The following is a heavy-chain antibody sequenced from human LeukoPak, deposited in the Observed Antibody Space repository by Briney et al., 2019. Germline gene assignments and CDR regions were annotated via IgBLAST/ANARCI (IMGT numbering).Heavy chain of an antibody. CDR1: GFTFSSYW. V-gene: IGHV3-7*01. Sequence: GGSLRLSCAASGFTFSSYWMSWVRQAPGKGLEWVANIKQDGSEEYYVDSVKGRFTISRDNAKNSLYLQMNSLRAEDTAVYYCARDTEEYHLDYWGQGTLVTVSS. CDR3: ARDTEEYHLDY. D-gene: IGHD1-14*01. CDR2: IKQDGSEE. J-gene: IGHJ4*02.